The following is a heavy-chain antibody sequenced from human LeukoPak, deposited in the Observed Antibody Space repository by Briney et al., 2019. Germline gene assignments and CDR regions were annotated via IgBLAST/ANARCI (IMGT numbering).Heavy chain of an antibody. J-gene: IGHJ6*04. CDR2: ISSSGSTR. CDR1: GVTFSSYE. V-gene: IGHV3-48*03. Sequence: GGTLRLSCAVSGVTFSSYEMNWGRQAPGKGLEGVSYISSSGSTRYYADSVKGRLTIYRENAKNTLYWQMNRLRAGDTAVYYCARVQGSNWYPRDYYYYGMDVWGKGTTVTVSS. D-gene: IGHD6-13*01. CDR3: ARVQGSNWYPRDYYYYGMDV.